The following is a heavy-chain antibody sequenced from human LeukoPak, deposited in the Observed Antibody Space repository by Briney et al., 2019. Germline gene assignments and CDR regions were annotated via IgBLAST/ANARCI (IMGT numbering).Heavy chain of an antibody. V-gene: IGHV1-69*05. CDR1: GGTFSSYA. D-gene: IGHD2-15*01. CDR2: IIPIFGTA. J-gene: IGHJ4*02. CDR3: ASSRSGGSCYDY. Sequence: ASVKVSCKASGGTFSSYAISWVRQAPGQGLEWMGGIIPIFGTANYAQKFQGRVTITTDESTSTAYMELSSLRSEDTAVCYCASSRSGGSCYDYWGQGTLVTVSS.